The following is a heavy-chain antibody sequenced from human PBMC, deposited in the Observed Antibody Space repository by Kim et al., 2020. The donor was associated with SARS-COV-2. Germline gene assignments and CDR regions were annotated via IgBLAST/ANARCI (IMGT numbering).Heavy chain of an antibody. CDR2: ISSSSSYI. V-gene: IGHV3-21*01. Sequence: GGSLRLSCAASGFTFSSYSMNWVRQAPGKGLEWVSSISSSSSYIYYADSVKGRFTISRDNAKNSLYLQMNSLRAEDTAVYYCARDWLYDYGDYAVGMDVWGQGTTVTVSS. J-gene: IGHJ6*02. CDR3: ARDWLYDYGDYAVGMDV. D-gene: IGHD4-17*01. CDR1: GFTFSSYS.